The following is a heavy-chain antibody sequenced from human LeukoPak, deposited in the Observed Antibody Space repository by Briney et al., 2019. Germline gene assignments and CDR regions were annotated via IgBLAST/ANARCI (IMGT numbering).Heavy chain of an antibody. CDR2: ISSSGSTI. J-gene: IGHJ6*04. CDR3: AELGITMIGGV. Sequence: GGSLRLSCAGSGFTFSSYGMSWVRQAPGKGLEWVSYISSSGSTIYYADSVKGRFTISRDNAKNSLYLQMNSLRAEDTAVYYCAELGITMIGGVWGKGTTATISS. D-gene: IGHD3-10*02. CDR1: GFTFSSYG. V-gene: IGHV3-48*04.